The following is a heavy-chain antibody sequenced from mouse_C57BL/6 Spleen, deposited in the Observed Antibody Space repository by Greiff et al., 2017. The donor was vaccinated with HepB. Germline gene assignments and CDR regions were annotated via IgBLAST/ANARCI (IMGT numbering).Heavy chain of an antibody. D-gene: IGHD3-3*01. Sequence: QVQLKVSGPGLVAPSQSLSITCTVSGFSLTSYAISWVRQPPGKGLEWLGVIWTGGGTNYNSALKSRLSISKDNSKGQVFLKMISLLTDDTARYYCARNMGQGRAWFAYWGQGTLVTVSA. J-gene: IGHJ3*01. V-gene: IGHV2-9-1*01. CDR2: IWTGGGT. CDR1: GFSLTSYA. CDR3: ARNMGQGRAWFAY.